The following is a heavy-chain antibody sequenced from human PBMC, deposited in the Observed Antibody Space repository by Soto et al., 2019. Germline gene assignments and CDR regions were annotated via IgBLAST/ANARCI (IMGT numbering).Heavy chain of an antibody. CDR3: ARSGCSNSGNCIDN. CDR1: GFTFGDYA. J-gene: IGHJ5*02. Sequence: GGSLRLSCTASGFTFGDYAMSWVRQAPGKGLEWVGFIRSKAYGGTTEYAASVKGRFTISRDDSKSIAYLQINSLRADDTAVYYCARSGCSNSGNCIDNWGQGSLVTVSS. D-gene: IGHD3-10*01. V-gene: IGHV3-49*04. CDR2: IRSKAYGGTT.